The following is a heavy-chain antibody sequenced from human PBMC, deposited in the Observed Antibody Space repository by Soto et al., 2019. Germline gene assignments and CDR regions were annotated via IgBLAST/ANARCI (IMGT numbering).Heavy chain of an antibody. J-gene: IGHJ6*02. CDR2: VSDSGST. D-gene: IGHD6-13*01. Sequence: SETLSLTCTVSGGSIDYYYWSWIRQPPGKGLEWIGCVSDSGSTNYNPSLRSRVTISVDTSKNQFSLNVNSVTAADTAVYYGARDSTSWFPYHGIDVWGQWTTVTVSS. CDR1: GGSIDYYY. V-gene: IGHV4-59*01. CDR3: ARDSTSWFPYHGIDV.